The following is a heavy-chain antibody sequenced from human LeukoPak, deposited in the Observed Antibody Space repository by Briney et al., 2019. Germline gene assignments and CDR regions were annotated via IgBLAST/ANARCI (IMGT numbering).Heavy chain of an antibody. J-gene: IGHJ4*02. CDR3: AKVIEGAVAFDY. CDR1: GYTFTGYY. V-gene: IGHV1-2*02. CDR2: INPNSGGT. Sequence: PEASVKVSCKASGYTFTGYYMHWVRQAPGQGLEWMGWINPNSGGTNYAQKFQGRVTMTRDTSISTAYMELSRLRSDDTAVYYCAKVIEGAVAFDYWGQGTLVTVSS. D-gene: IGHD6-19*01.